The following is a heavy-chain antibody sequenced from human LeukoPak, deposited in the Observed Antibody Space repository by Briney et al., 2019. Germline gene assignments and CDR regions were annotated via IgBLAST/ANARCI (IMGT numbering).Heavy chain of an antibody. V-gene: IGHV3-23*01. CDR3: AKRPTGEAKNWFDP. Sequence: GGSLRLSCAASGFPFTNNYMSWVRQAPGKGLEWVSGVSGSGGNTNYADSVKGRFTISRDNSKNTLYLQMNSLRAEDTAVYYCAKRPTGEAKNWFDPWGQGTLVTVSS. CDR2: VSGSGGNT. D-gene: IGHD7-27*01. CDR1: GFPFTNNY. J-gene: IGHJ5*02.